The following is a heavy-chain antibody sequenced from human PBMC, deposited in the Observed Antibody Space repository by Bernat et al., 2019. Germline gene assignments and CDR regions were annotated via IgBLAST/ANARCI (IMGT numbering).Heavy chain of an antibody. Sequence: QVQLVESGGGGVQPGRSLRLSCAASGFTFSSYGMHWVRQAPGKGLEWVAVISYDGSNKYYADSVKGRFTISRDNSKNMLYLQMNSLRAEDTAVYYCAKDRAYSSGWYKDYWGQGTLVTVSS. CDR2: ISYDGSNK. V-gene: IGHV3-30*18. J-gene: IGHJ4*02. CDR3: AKDRAYSSGWYKDY. D-gene: IGHD6-19*01. CDR1: GFTFSSYG.